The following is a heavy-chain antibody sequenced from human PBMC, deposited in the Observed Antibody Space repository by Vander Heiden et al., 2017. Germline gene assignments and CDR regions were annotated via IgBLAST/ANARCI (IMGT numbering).Heavy chain of an antibody. Sequence: VQLVESGGGVVQPGRSRRRSCAASGFTLRNYGIHWVRQAPGKGLEWVAVTWYDGSRKYFADPVQDRFSISRDNSKVFLQMNSLRAEDTAVYYCARDGRVRGIIIRPYYYYGMDVWGQGTAVTVSS. V-gene: IGHV3-33*01. D-gene: IGHD3-10*01. CDR1: GFTLRNYG. CDR3: ARDGRVRGIIIRPYYYYGMDV. J-gene: IGHJ6*02. CDR2: TWYDGSRK.